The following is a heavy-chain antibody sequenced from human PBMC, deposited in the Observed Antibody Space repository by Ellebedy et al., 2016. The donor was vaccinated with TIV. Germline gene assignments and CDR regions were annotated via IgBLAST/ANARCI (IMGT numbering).Heavy chain of an antibody. CDR2: IKSKTDGGTT. CDR3: TTWHYYYYYGMDV. J-gene: IGHJ6*02. CDR1: GFTFSNAW. V-gene: IGHV3-15*01. Sequence: GGSLRLXXAASGFTFSNAWMSWVRQAPGKGLEWVGRIKSKTDGGTTDYAAPVKGRFTISRDDSKNTLYLQMNSLKTEDTAVYYCTTWHYYYYYGMDVWGQGTTVTVSS.